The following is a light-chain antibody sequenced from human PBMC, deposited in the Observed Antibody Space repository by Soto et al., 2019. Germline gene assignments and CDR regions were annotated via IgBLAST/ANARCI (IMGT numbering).Light chain of an antibody. CDR1: QSVSRN. J-gene: IGKJ2*01. CDR3: QQYNHWPET. CDR2: GAS. V-gene: IGKV3-15*01. Sequence: EIVMTQSPVTLSVSPGERATLSCRASQSVSRNLAWYQQKPGQPPRLLIYGASTRATDIPARFSGSGSGTEFTLTISSLQSEEVAVYHCQQYNHWPETFGQGTKRAI.